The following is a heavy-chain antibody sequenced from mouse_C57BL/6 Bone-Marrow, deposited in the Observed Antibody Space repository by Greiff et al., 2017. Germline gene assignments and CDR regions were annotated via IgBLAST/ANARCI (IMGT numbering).Heavy chain of an antibody. CDR3: ARRDWDGDY. CDR1: GYTFTSYW. D-gene: IGHD4-1*01. J-gene: IGHJ2*01. CDR2: IDPSDSYT. Sequence: QVQLQQPGAELVMPGASVKLSCKASGYTFTSYWMHWVKQRPGQGLEWIGEIDPSDSYTNYNQKFKGKSTLTGDKSSSTAYMQLSSLTSEDSAVYYCARRDWDGDYWGQGTTLTVSS. V-gene: IGHV1-69*01.